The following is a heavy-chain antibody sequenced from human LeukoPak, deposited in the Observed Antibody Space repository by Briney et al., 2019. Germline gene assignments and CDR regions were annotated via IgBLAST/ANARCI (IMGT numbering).Heavy chain of an antibody. Sequence: GGSLRLSCAASGFTFSSYAMSWVRQAPGKGLEWVSLISGSGGSTCYADSVKGRFTISRDNSKNTLYLQMNSLRAEDTAVYYCAKDYGGWTNWFDHWGQGTLATVSS. CDR2: ISGSGGST. J-gene: IGHJ5*02. CDR1: GFTFSSYA. V-gene: IGHV3-23*01. D-gene: IGHD4-23*01. CDR3: AKDYGGWTNWFDH.